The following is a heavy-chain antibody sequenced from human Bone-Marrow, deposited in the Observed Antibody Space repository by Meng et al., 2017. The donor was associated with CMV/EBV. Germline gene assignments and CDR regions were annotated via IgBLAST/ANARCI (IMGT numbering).Heavy chain of an antibody. J-gene: IGHJ4*02. CDR1: GGSFSGYY. V-gene: IGHV4-34*01. D-gene: IGHD3-10*01. CDR2: ITHSGST. Sequence: SETLSLTCAVYGGSFSGYYWSWIRQPPGKGLEWIGEITHSGSTNYNPSLKRRVTISVDTSKNQFSLKLSSVTAADTAVYYCARPLITMVRGGFDYWGQGTLVTVSS. CDR3: ARPLITMVRGGFDY.